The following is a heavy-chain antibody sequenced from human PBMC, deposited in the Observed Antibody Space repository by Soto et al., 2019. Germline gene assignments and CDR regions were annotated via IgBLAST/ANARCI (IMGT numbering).Heavy chain of an antibody. CDR2: IYYSGST. J-gene: IGHJ3*02. D-gene: IGHD4-4*01. V-gene: IGHV4-31*03. CDR3: AGEWHSNYGGGAFDI. Sequence: QVQLQESGPGLVKPSQTLSLTCTVSGGSISSGGYYWSWIRQHPGKGLEWIGYIYYSGSTYYNPSLKRRVTKSVDTSKNQCSPKLSAVTAADTAVYYCAGEWHSNYGGGAFDIWGQGTMVTVSS. CDR1: GGSISSGGYY.